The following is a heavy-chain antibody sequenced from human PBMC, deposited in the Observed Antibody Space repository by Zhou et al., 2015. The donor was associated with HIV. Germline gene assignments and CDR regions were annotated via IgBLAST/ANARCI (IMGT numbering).Heavy chain of an antibody. D-gene: IGHD6-19*01. CDR3: ARVGVRSSGWTTLYYYYGMDV. J-gene: IGHJ6*02. V-gene: IGHV1-69*01. CDR1: GGTFSSYA. CDR2: IIPIFGTA. Sequence: QVQLVQSGAEVKKPGSSVKVSCKASGGTFSSYAISWVRQAPGQGLEWMGGIIPIFGTANYAQKFQGRVTITADESTSTAYMELSSLRSEDTAVYYCARVGVRSSGWTTLYYYYGMDVWGQGTTVTVSS.